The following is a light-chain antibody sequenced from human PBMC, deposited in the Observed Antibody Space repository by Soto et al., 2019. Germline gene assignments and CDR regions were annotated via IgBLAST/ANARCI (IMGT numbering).Light chain of an antibody. CDR1: SSNIGAGYD. Sequence: QSVLTQPPSVSGAPGQRVTISCTGSSSNIGAGYDVHWYQQLPGTAPKLLIYGNSNRPSGVPDRFSGSKSGTSASLAITGLQAEXEADYYCQSYDSSLSGGVFGGGTKLTVL. J-gene: IGLJ3*02. CDR3: QSYDSSLSGGV. V-gene: IGLV1-40*01. CDR2: GNS.